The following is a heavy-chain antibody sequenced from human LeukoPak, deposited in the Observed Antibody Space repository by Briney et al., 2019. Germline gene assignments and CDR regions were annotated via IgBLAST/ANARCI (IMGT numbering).Heavy chain of an antibody. Sequence: SETLSLTCTVSGGSISSYYWSWIRQPPGKGLEWIGYIYYSGSINYNPSLKSRVTISVDTSKNQFSLKLSSVTAADTAVYYCARPTLAMSRLDAFDIWGQGTMVTVSS. D-gene: IGHD5-18*01. CDR1: GGSISSYY. CDR3: ARPTLAMSRLDAFDI. CDR2: IYYSGSI. V-gene: IGHV4-59*08. J-gene: IGHJ3*02.